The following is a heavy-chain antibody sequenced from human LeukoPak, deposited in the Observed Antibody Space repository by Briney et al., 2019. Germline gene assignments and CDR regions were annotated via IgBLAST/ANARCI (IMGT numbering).Heavy chain of an antibody. V-gene: IGHV1-8*02. Sequence: ASVKVSCKPSGYTFSDYFIHWVRQAPGQGLEWMGWMNPNSGNTGYAQRFQGRVTMTRNTSISTAYMELSSLRSEDTAVYYCARGGRYSYGYDYWGQGTLVTVSS. CDR1: GYTFSDYF. J-gene: IGHJ4*02. D-gene: IGHD5-18*01. CDR3: ARGGRYSYGYDY. CDR2: MNPNSGNT.